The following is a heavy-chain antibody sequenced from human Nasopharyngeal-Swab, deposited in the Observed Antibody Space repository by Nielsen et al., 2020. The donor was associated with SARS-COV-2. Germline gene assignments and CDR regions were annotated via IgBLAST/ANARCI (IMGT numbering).Heavy chain of an antibody. V-gene: IGHV4-39*01. D-gene: IGHD6-13*01. CDR2: IYYGGST. CDR1: GGSISSSTYY. CDR3: ATLSSSWYEYYFDY. Sequence: SETLSLTFTVSGGSISSSTYYRAWIRQPPGKGLEWIGSIYYGGSTYYNPSLKSRVTISVDTSKNQFSMKLSSVTAAETAGYYCATLSSSWYEYYFDYWGQGTLVTVSS. J-gene: IGHJ4*02.